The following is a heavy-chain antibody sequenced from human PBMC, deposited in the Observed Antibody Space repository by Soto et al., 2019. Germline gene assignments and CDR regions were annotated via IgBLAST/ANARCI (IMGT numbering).Heavy chain of an antibody. CDR3: ARWGNLGSGVFGFDP. CDR1: GGTFSSYA. D-gene: IGHD7-27*01. CDR2: IIPIFGTA. J-gene: IGHJ5*02. V-gene: IGHV1-69*05. Sequence: QVQLVQSGAEVKKPGSSVKVSCKASGGTFSSYAISWVRQAPGQGLEWMGGIIPIFGTANYAHKLQGRVTITTDESTSTAYMELSSLRSEDTAVYYCARWGNLGSGVFGFDPWGQGTLVTVSS.